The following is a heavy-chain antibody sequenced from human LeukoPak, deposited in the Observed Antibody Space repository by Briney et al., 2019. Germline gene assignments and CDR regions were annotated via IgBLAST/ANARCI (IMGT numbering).Heavy chain of an antibody. D-gene: IGHD2-2*01. V-gene: IGHV3-20*04. Sequence: GGSLRLSCAASGFTFDDYGMSWVRQAPGKGLEWVSGINWNGGSTGYADSVKGRFTISRDNAKNSLYLQMNSLRAEDTAVYYCARVYCSSTSCYAFDIWGQGTMVTVSS. J-gene: IGHJ3*02. CDR3: ARVYCSSTSCYAFDI. CDR2: INWNGGST. CDR1: GFTFDDYG.